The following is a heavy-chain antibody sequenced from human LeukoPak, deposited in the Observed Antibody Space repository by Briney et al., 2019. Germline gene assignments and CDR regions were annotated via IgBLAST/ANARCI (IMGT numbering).Heavy chain of an antibody. CDR2: IYYSGST. J-gene: IGHJ6*03. D-gene: IGHD6-13*01. CDR1: GGSISSSSYY. Sequence: NPSETLSPTCAVSGGSISSSSYYWGWIRQPPGKGLEWIGSIYYSGSTYYNPSLKSRVTISVDTSKNQFSLKLSSVTAADTAVYYCARLGRSRTAARPYYYYYMDVWGKGTTVTVSS. V-gene: IGHV4-39*01. CDR3: ARLGRSRTAARPYYYYYMDV.